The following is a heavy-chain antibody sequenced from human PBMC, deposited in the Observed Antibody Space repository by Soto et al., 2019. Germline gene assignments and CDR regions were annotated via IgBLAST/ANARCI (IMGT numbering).Heavy chain of an antibody. D-gene: IGHD5-18*01. J-gene: IGHJ4*02. CDR1: GGSISSSSYY. CDR2: IYYSGST. Sequence: PSETLSLTCTVSGGSISSSSYYWGWIRQPPGKGLEWIGCIYYSGSTYYNPSLKSRVTISVDTSKNQFSLKLSSVTAADTAVYYCASSTAMVPFFDYWGQGTLVTVSS. CDR3: ASSTAMVPFFDY. V-gene: IGHV4-39*01.